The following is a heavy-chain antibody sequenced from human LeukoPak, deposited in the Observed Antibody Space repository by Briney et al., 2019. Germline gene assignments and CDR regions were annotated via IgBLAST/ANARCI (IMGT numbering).Heavy chain of an antibody. D-gene: IGHD5-24*01. V-gene: IGHV3-21*01. J-gene: IGHJ4*02. CDR3: ARVTGGYNLVDY. CDR1: GFTFSSYS. Sequence: SGGSLRLSCAGSGFTFSSYSMNWVRQAPGKGLEWVSSITSSSSYIYYADSVKGRFAMSRDNAKNTLYLQMNSLRAEDTAVYYCARVTGGYNLVDYWGQGTLVTVSS. CDR2: ITSSSSYI.